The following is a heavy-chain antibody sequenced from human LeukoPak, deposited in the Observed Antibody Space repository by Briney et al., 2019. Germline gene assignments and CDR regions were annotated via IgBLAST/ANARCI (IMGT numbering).Heavy chain of an antibody. J-gene: IGHJ3*02. CDR2: IIPIFGTA. Sequence: GASVKVSCKASGGTFSSYAISWVRQAPGQGLEWMGGIIPIFGTANYAQKFQGRVTITADESTSTAYMELSSLRSEDTAVYYCARDPPPGSYLGMITDDAFDIWGQGTMVTVSS. CDR3: ARDPPPGSYLGMITDDAFDI. CDR1: GGTFSSYA. D-gene: IGHD1-26*01. V-gene: IGHV1-69*01.